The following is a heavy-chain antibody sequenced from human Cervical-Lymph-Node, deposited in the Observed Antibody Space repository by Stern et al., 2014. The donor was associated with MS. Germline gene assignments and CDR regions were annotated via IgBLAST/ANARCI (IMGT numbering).Heavy chain of an antibody. CDR1: GFTFSNYG. Sequence: VQLVESGGGVVQPGTSLRLSCAASGFTFSNYGMHWVRQATGKGLDWVAVISFDASAYYYADSVKGRFTISRDNSKNTVYLQMNRLRPEDTALYYCAKEGGQAGDSRYSFDYWGQGTSVTVSS. CDR2: ISFDASAY. D-gene: IGHD6-13*01. CDR3: AKEGGQAGDSRYSFDY. V-gene: IGHV3-30*18. J-gene: IGHJ4*02.